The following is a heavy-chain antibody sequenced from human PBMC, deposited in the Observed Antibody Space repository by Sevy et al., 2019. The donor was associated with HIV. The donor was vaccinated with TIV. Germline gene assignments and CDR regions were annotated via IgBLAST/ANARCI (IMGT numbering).Heavy chain of an antibody. V-gene: IGHV3-48*02. CDR2: ISGTSGTI. J-gene: IGHJ4*02. CDR1: GFSFSQYS. Sequence: GGSLRLSCAASGFSFSQYSMNWVRQAPGKGLEWLSYISGTSGTIYYAASVKGRFTMSRDNAKNSVYLQMNSLRDEDTAVYYCARVVLYYDANYCDYWGQGALVTVSS. CDR3: ARVVLYYDANYCDY. D-gene: IGHD3-22*01.